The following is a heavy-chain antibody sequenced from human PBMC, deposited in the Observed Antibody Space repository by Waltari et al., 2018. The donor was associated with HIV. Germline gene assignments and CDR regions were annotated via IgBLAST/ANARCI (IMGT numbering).Heavy chain of an antibody. D-gene: IGHD1-26*01. V-gene: IGHV4-39*01. CDR1: GGSLNRSSYY. Sequence: QLQLQESGPGLVKPSETLSLTCTVSGGSLNRSSYYWGWIRQPPGKGLEWIGTIYYSGVTYYNPSLKSRITISVDTSKNQFSLKVNSVTAADTAVYYCATETNHGWELRPFWGQGTLVTVSS. CDR2: IYYSGVT. J-gene: IGHJ4*02. CDR3: ATETNHGWELRPF.